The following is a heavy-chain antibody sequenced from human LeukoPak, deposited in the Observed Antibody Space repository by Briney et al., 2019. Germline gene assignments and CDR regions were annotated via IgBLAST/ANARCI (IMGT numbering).Heavy chain of an antibody. V-gene: IGHV1-2*02. CDR3: AAAPITGETHYYYYYYMGV. D-gene: IGHD7-27*01. J-gene: IGHJ6*03. Sequence: ASVEVSCKASGYTFTGYSMHWVRQAPGQGLEWMGWINPNSGDTHYAQKFQGRVTMTRDTSISTAYMELSKLTSDDTALYYCAAAPITGETHYYYYYYMGVWGKGTAVTVSS. CDR1: GYTFTGYS. CDR2: INPNSGDT.